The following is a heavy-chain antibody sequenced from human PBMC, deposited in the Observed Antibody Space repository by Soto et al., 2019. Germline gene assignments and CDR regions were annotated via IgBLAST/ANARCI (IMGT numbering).Heavy chain of an antibody. CDR3: AKSKTDLRVTVFGLFIVSDF. Sequence: GGSLSLSCAASGFAFDNYAMIWVRQAPEKGLKWVSGISGSGGTTYYADSVKDRFTISRDNSKNTVFLQMNSLRDEDTAVYYCAKSKTDLRVTVFGLFIVSDFWGQGSLVTVSS. V-gene: IGHV3-23*01. CDR1: GFAFDNYA. CDR2: ISGSGGTT. D-gene: IGHD3-3*01. J-gene: IGHJ4*02.